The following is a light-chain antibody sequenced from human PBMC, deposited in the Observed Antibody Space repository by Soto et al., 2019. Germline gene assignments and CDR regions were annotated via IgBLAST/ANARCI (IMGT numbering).Light chain of an antibody. CDR3: QHYNSYSEG. Sequence: EIQMTQRHSTLSGSVGDRVTITGRASQTISSWWAWYQQKPGKAPKLLIYKASTLKSGVPSRFSGSGSGTEFTLTIICLHPDDFATYYCQHYNSYSEGFGQGAKVDI. CDR2: KAS. CDR1: QTISSW. J-gene: IGKJ1*01. V-gene: IGKV1-5*03.